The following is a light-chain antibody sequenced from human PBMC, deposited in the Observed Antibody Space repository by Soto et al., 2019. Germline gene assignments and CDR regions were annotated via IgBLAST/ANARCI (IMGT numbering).Light chain of an antibody. CDR3: QQYNYWPRT. V-gene: IGKV3-15*01. CDR2: GAS. J-gene: IGKJ1*01. Sequence: EIVMTQSPATLSVSPGERDTLSCRASQSVSGNLVWYQQKPGQAPSLLIYGASTRASGVPARFSGSGSGTEFTLTISSLQSEDFAVYYCQQYNYWPRTFGQGTKVDMK. CDR1: QSVSGN.